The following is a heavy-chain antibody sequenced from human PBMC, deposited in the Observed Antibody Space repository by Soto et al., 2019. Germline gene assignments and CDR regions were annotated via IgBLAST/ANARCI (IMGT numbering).Heavy chain of an antibody. CDR2: ISGSGGST. Sequence: GGSLRLSCAASGFTFSSYGMHWVRQAPGKGLEWVSGISGSGGSTWYADSVKGRLTISRDSSKNTLYLQMDSLTADDTAVYYCARYFYDSGGYYSIFDYWGQGTLVTVSS. CDR1: GFTFSSYG. D-gene: IGHD3-22*01. J-gene: IGHJ4*02. CDR3: ARYFYDSGGYYSIFDY. V-gene: IGHV3-23*01.